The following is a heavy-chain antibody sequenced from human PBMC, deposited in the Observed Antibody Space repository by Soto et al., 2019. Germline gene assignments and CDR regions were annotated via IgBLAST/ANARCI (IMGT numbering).Heavy chain of an antibody. J-gene: IGHJ4*02. CDR1: GFTFSSYA. CDR2: ISGSGGST. CDR3: ARPHQLYRYLYFDY. V-gene: IGHV3-23*01. Sequence: PGGSLRLSCAASGFTFSSYAMSWVRQAPGKGLEWVSAISGSGGSTYYADSVKGRFTISRDNSKNTLYLQMNSLRAEDTAVYYCARPHQLYRYLYFDYWGQGTLVTVSS. D-gene: IGHD3-3*01.